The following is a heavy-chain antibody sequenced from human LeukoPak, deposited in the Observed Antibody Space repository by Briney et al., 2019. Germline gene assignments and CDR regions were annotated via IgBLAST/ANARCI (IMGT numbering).Heavy chain of an antibody. D-gene: IGHD3-3*01. CDR1: GFTFSSYA. V-gene: IGHV3-23*01. J-gene: IGHJ6*02. Sequence: GGSLRLSCAASGFTFSSYATSWVRQAPGKGLEWVSAISGSGGSTYYADSVKGRFTISRDNSKNTLYLQMNSLRAEDTAVYYCAKVESLYYYGMDVWGQGTTVTVSS. CDR2: ISGSGGST. CDR3: AKVESLYYYGMDV.